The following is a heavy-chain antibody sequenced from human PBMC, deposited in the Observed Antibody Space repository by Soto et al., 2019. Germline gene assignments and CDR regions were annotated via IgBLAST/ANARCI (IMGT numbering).Heavy chain of an antibody. V-gene: IGHV3-23*01. J-gene: IGHJ4*02. CDR3: AKGRAITVFGVITPFDS. CDR1: GFNFSNYA. Sequence: EVQLLESGGDFKQPGGSLRLSCEGSGFNFSNYALNWVRQAPRKRLEWVSVISGNSGTTYYAASVKGRFTISRDNSKKTLYLQMNSLRAYCTAVYYCAKGRAITVFGVITPFDSWGQGTLVTVSS. CDR2: ISGNSGTT. D-gene: IGHD3-3*01.